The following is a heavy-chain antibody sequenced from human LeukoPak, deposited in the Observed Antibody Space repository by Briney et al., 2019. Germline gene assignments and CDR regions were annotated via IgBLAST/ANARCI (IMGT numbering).Heavy chain of an antibody. CDR2: ISSRSIYI. Sequence: GGSLRLSCAASGFAFNTYTLNWVRQAPGKGLEWVSSISSRSIYIFYADSVKGRFTISRDNAKNSLFLQMNSLRAEDTAVYYCARGLPEYTSNWCVGYWGQGTLVTVSS. J-gene: IGHJ4*02. CDR3: ARGLPEYTSNWCVGY. V-gene: IGHV3-21*01. D-gene: IGHD6-13*01. CDR1: GFAFNTYT.